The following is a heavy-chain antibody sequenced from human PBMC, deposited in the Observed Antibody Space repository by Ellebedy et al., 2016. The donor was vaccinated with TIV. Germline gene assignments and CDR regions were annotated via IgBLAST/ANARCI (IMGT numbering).Heavy chain of an antibody. CDR2: IYYSGYT. V-gene: IGHV4-59*01. D-gene: IGHD4-17*01. CDR1: GGSISTYY. J-gene: IGHJ6*02. CDR3: ARTGSTVRYYYYGMDV. Sequence: MPGGSLRLSCTVSGGSISTYYWSWIRQPPGQGLEWIGYIYYSGYTEYNPSLKSRVTISVDTSKNQFSLKLTSVTAADTAVYFRARTGSTVRYYYYGMDVWGQGTTVTVSS.